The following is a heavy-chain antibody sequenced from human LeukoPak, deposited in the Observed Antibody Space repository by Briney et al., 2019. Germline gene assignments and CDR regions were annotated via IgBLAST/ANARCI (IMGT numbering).Heavy chain of an antibody. V-gene: IGHV3-43*02. CDR1: GFTFDDYA. Sequence: GGSLRLSCAASGFTFDDYAVHWVRQAPGEGLEWVSLISGDGGSTYFADSVKGRFTISRDNSKNTLYLQVNSLRTEDTALYYCAKDHGDYYEGYFDYWGQGTRVSVSS. CDR3: AKDHGDYYEGYFDY. D-gene: IGHD3-22*01. CDR2: ISGDGGST. J-gene: IGHJ4*02.